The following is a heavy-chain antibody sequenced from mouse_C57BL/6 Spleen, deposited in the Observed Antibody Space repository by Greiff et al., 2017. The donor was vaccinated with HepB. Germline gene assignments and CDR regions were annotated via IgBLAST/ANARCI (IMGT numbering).Heavy chain of an antibody. CDR1: GYAFSSYW. CDR3: ARGGWPPEAWFAY. V-gene: IGHV1-80*01. J-gene: IGHJ3*01. D-gene: IGHD1-1*02. Sequence: QVQLQQSGAELVKPGASVKISCKASGYAFSSYWMNWVKQRPGKGLEWIGQIYPGDGDTNYNGKFKGRSTLTADKSSSTAYMQLSSLTTEDSAVYFCARGGWPPEAWFAYWGQGTLVTVSA. CDR2: IYPGDGDT.